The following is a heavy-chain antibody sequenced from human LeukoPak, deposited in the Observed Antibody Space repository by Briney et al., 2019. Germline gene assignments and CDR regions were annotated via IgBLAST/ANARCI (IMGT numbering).Heavy chain of an antibody. Sequence: GRSLRLSCTASGFTFGDYAMSWVRQAPGKGLEWVGFIRSKAYGGTTEYAASVKGRFTISRDDSKSIAYLQMNSLKTEDTAVYYCTRACRSGWYLYYFDYWGQGTLVTVSS. CDR3: TRACRSGWYLYYFDY. D-gene: IGHD6-19*01. CDR1: GFTFGDYA. J-gene: IGHJ4*02. CDR2: IRSKAYGGTT. V-gene: IGHV3-49*04.